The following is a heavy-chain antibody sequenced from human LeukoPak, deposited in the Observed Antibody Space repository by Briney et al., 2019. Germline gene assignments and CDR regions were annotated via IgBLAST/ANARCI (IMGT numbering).Heavy chain of an antibody. CDR1: GYTFTDYF. CDR3: ARELSAVGRWGAFDM. V-gene: IGHV1-2*02. Sequence: GASVKVSCKASGYTFTDYFIHWIRQAPGQGLEWMGWINPNSGATSYAQKFQGRVTMTRDTSINTGNMELTGLRLDDTAVHYCARELSAVGRWGAFDMWGQGTMVTVSS. D-gene: IGHD6-13*01. J-gene: IGHJ3*02. CDR2: INPNSGAT.